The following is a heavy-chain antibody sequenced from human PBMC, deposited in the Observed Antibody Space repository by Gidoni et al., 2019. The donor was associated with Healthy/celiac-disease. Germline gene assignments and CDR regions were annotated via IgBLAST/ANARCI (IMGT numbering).Heavy chain of an antibody. CDR1: GFTFSSYA. Sequence: EVQLLESGGGLVQPGGSLRLSCAASGFTFSSYAMRWVRQAPGKGLEWVSAISGSGGSTYYADSVKVRFTISRDNSKNTLYLQMNSLRAEDTAVYYCAKDLWVDYDSSLGNHDAFDIWGQGTMVTVSS. J-gene: IGHJ3*02. V-gene: IGHV3-23*01. CDR2: ISGSGGST. CDR3: AKDLWVDYDSSLGNHDAFDI. D-gene: IGHD3-22*01.